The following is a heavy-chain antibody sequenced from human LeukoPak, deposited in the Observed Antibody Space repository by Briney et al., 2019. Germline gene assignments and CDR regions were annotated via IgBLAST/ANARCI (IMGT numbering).Heavy chain of an antibody. J-gene: IGHJ5*02. V-gene: IGHV1-69*13. CDR2: ILPMFGTA. CDR3: ARGPEIVVAGTTFGEYRWFHP. Sequence: SVKVSCKTSGDTLSNYPVSWVRQAPGQGLEWMGGILPMFGTAHYAEKFQDRVAISADDSTSTVFMEVRSLKSEDTAVYYCARGPEIVVAGTTFGEYRWFHPWGQGTPLIVSS. CDR1: GDTLSNYP. D-gene: IGHD3-3*01.